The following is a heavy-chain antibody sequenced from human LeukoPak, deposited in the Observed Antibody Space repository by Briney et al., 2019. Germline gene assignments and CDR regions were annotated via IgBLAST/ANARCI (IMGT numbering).Heavy chain of an antibody. CDR2: INYSGST. Sequence: PPETLSLTCAVSGGSISSGGCRWTWIRQYPGKGLEWIGYINYSGSTYYNPSLKSRVIISVDTSKNQFSLNLNSVTAADTAVYYCAREMDAHPRIVVWGQGTLVTVSS. CDR3: AREMDAHPRIVV. D-gene: IGHD2-21*01. CDR1: GGSISSGGCR. J-gene: IGHJ1*01. V-gene: IGHV4-31*11.